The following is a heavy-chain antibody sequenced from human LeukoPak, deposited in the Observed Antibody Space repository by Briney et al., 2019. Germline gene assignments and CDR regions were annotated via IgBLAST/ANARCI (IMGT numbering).Heavy chain of an antibody. Sequence: GGSLRLSCAASGVTFSSYWMHWVRQAPGKGLVWVSRINSDGSSTSYADSVKGRFTISRDNAKNTLYLQMNSLRAEDTAVYYCARISDYYDSSGYYSALDYWGQGTLITVSS. CDR1: GVTFSSYW. CDR3: ARISDYYDSSGYYSALDY. V-gene: IGHV3-74*01. CDR2: INSDGSST. J-gene: IGHJ4*02. D-gene: IGHD3-22*01.